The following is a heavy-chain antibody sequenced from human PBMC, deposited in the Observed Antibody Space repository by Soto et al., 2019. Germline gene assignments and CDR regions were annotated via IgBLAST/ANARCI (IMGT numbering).Heavy chain of an antibody. J-gene: IGHJ4*02. Sequence: QVQLVQSGAEVKKPGSSVKVSCKASRGTFSSYAISWVRQAPGQGLEWMGGIIPIFGTANYAQKFQGRVTITADESTSTAYMELISLRSEDTAVYYCARNTYLAAAGIWWDYWGQGTLVTVSS. CDR3: ARNTYLAAAGIWWDY. D-gene: IGHD6-13*01. CDR1: RGTFSSYA. CDR2: IIPIFGTA. V-gene: IGHV1-69*01.